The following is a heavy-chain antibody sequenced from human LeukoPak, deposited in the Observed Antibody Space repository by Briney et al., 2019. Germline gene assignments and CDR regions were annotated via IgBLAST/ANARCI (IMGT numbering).Heavy chain of an antibody. J-gene: IGHJ4*02. V-gene: IGHV3-7*03. CDR3: ARSLPYGTTWYGRSDF. CDR1: GVPFNAYW. CDR2: IRQDGDTK. Sequence: GGSLRLSCAASGVPFNAYWMTWVRQAPGKGLEWVANIRQDGDTKYYVDSVKGRFTISRDNAMNSLYLQMNSLRAEDTAIYYCARSLPYGTTWYGRSDFWGQGTLVTVSS. D-gene: IGHD6-13*01.